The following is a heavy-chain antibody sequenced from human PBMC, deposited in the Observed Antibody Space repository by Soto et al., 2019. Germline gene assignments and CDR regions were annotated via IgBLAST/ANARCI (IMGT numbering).Heavy chain of an antibody. D-gene: IGHD3-22*01. V-gene: IGHV1-69*04. Sequence: SVKVSCKASGGTFSSYTISWVRQAPGQGLEWMGRIIPILGIANYAQKFQGRVTITADKSTSTAYMELSSLRSEDTAVYYCARDSYYYDSSGSHAFDFWGQGTMVTGSS. CDR3: ARDSYYYDSSGSHAFDF. CDR1: GGTFSSYT. J-gene: IGHJ3*01. CDR2: IIPILGIA.